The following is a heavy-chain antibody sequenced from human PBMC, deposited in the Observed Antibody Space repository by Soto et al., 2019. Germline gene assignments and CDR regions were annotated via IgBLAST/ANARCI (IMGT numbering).Heavy chain of an antibody. J-gene: IGHJ3*02. V-gene: IGHV6-1*01. CDR3: ARSNPPTTVTTVGDAFDI. CDR1: GDSVSSNSAA. D-gene: IGHD4-17*01. Sequence: KQSQTLSLTCAISGDSVSSNSAAWTWIRQSPSRGLEWLGRTYYRSKWYNDYAVSVKSRITINPDTSKNQFSLQLNSVTPEDTAMYYCARSNPPTTVTTVGDAFDIWGQGTMVTVSS. CDR2: TYYRSKWYN.